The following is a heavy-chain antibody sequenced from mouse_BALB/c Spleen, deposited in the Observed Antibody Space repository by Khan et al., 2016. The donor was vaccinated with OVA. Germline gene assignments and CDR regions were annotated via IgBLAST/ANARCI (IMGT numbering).Heavy chain of an antibody. CDR2: IWSGGST. CDR3: ARKKYGNYVSMDY. Sequence: VXLKESGPGLVAPSQSLSITCTVSGFSLSRYSVHWVRQPPGKGLEWLGMIWSGGSTDYNSALKSRLSISKDNSKSQVFLKMNSLQTDDTAMYYCARKKYGNYVSMDYWGQGTSVTVSS. V-gene: IGHV2-6-4*01. D-gene: IGHD2-10*02. CDR1: GFSLSRYS. J-gene: IGHJ4*01.